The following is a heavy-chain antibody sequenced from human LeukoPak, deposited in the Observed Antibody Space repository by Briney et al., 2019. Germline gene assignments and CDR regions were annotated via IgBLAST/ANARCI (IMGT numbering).Heavy chain of an antibody. J-gene: IGHJ4*02. V-gene: IGHV3-48*04. CDR3: ARVEDSGSH. CDR1: GFTFSTFS. CDR2: ISSSSRSI. Sequence: GGSLRLSCAASGFTFSTFSMNWVRQAPGKGLEWVSYISSSSRSILYADSVKGRFTISRDNAKNSLYLQMDSLRAEDTALYYCARVEDSGSHWGQGTLVTVSS. D-gene: IGHD1-26*01.